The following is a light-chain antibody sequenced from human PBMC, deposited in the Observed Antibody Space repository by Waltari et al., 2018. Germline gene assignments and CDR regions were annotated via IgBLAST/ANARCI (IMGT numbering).Light chain of an antibody. J-gene: IGKJ5*01. V-gene: IGKV3-15*01. Sequence: EIVMTQSPATLSVSPGERATLACRASQSVSNNLAWYQQKPGQAPRLLLYYASTRATGFPARCSGSGSGTEFTLTINNIQSEDFAVYHCQQYYDWPPVTFGQGTRMEIK. CDR1: QSVSNN. CDR2: YAS. CDR3: QQYYDWPPVT.